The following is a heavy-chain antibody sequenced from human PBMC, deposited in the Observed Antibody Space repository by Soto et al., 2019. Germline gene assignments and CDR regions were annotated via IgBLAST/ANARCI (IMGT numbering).Heavy chain of an antibody. CDR2: IGGSGDNT. CDR1: GFTFSTYA. CDR3: SKCDRVTSCSRIRFDT. D-gene: IGHD2-2*01. V-gene: IGHV3-23*01. Sequence: EVQLLESGGGLVQPGGSLRLSCAASGFTFSTYAMNWVRQAPGKGLKWVSYIGGSGDNTHYADSVKGRFTISRDNSKNTPYMEMNTLITDDTAVDYCSKCDRVTSCSRIRFDTWGQGTLVTVSS. J-gene: IGHJ5*02.